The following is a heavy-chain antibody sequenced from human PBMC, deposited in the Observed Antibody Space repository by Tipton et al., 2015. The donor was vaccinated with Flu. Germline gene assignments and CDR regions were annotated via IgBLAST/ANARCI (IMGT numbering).Heavy chain of an antibody. Sequence: TLSLTCSVSGDSIASDYFWGWIRQPPGKGLEWIGNIYHAGTTYYNPSLKSRVTISVDTSKNQFSLKLSSVTAADTAVYYCARHLRCGGDCYSPLPKSGFDPWGQGTLVTVSS. CDR2: IYHAGTT. D-gene: IGHD2-21*02. CDR3: ARHLRCGGDCYSPLPKSGFDP. V-gene: IGHV4-38-2*01. J-gene: IGHJ5*02. CDR1: GDSIASDYF.